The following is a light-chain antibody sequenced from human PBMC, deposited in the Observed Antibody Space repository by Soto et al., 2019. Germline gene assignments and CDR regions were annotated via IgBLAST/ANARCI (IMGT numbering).Light chain of an antibody. J-gene: IGLJ2*01. CDR2: EVT. Sequence: QSALTQPASVSGSPGQSITISCTGTSSDVGGYNYVSWYQQHPGKGPKLMIYEVTNRPSGVSFRFSGSKSGNTASLTISGLHAEDEADYYCSSYTAINTVTFGGGTKLTVL. V-gene: IGLV2-14*01. CDR1: SSDVGGYNY. CDR3: SSYTAINTVT.